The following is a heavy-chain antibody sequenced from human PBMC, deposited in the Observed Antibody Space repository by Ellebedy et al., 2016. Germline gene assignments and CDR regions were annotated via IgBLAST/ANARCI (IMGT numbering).Heavy chain of an antibody. V-gene: IGHV3-48*04. CDR1: GFTFSSYW. J-gene: IGHJ4*02. CDR2: ISSSSSTI. Sequence: GESLKISXAASGFTFSSYWMHWVRQAPGKGLVWVSYISSSSSTIYYADSVKGRFTISRDNAKNSLYLQMNSLRAEDTAVYYCARGSSSSTADYWGQGTLVTVSS. CDR3: ARGSSSSTADY. D-gene: IGHD6-13*01.